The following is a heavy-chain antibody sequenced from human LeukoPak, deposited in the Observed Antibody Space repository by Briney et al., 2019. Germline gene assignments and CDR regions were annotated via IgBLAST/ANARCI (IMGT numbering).Heavy chain of an antibody. CDR3: ARDLALDSSGWFDY. Sequence: SVKVSCKASGGTFSIYAISWVRQAPGQGLELMGEIIPIFGTANYAQKFQGRVTITTDESTSTAYMELSILRSEDTGVYYCARDLALDSSGWFDYWGQGTLVTVSS. CDR2: IIPIFGTA. D-gene: IGHD6-19*01. J-gene: IGHJ4*02. V-gene: IGHV1-69*05. CDR1: GGTFSIYA.